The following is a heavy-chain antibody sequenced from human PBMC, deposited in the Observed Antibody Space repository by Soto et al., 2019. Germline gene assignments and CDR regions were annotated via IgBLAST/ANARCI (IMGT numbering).Heavy chain of an antibody. J-gene: IGHJ4*02. CDR2: ISSNGRST. CDR3: ASDLYTNGVCYAPSDY. V-gene: IGHV3-64*01. CDR1: GYTFSTYD. Sequence: GGTLRLSCATSGYTFSTYDMHWVRQGPGKGKEYVSAISSNGRSTYYANSVKGRFTISRDNSKNTQYLQMDSLRAEVMSVYYCASDLYTNGVCYAPSDYWGQGTLVTVSS. D-gene: IGHD2-8*01.